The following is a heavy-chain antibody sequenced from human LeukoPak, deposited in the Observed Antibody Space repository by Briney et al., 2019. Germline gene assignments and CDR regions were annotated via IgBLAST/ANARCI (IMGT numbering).Heavy chain of an antibody. CDR3: ARALPYSSDAFDI. V-gene: IGHV3-48*01. J-gene: IGHJ3*02. Sequence: PGGSLRLSCAASGFTFSSYSMNWVRQAPGKGLEWVSYISSSSSTIYYADSVKGRFTISRDNAKNSLYLQMNSLRAEDTAVYYCARALPYSSDAFDIWGQGTMVTVSS. D-gene: IGHD4-11*01. CDR2: ISSSSSTI. CDR1: GFTFSSYS.